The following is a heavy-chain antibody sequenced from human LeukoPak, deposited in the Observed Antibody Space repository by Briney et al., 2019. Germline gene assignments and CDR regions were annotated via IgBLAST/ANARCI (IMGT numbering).Heavy chain of an antibody. Sequence: PGGSLRLSCAASGFTFSSYGMHWVRQAPGKGLEWVAFIRYDGSNKYYADSVKGRFTISRDNSKNTLYLQMNSLRAEDTAVYYCAKDEGIAAASLGYWGQGTLVTVSS. CDR3: AKDEGIAAASLGY. V-gene: IGHV3-30*02. D-gene: IGHD6-13*01. CDR2: IRYDGSNK. CDR1: GFTFSSYG. J-gene: IGHJ4*02.